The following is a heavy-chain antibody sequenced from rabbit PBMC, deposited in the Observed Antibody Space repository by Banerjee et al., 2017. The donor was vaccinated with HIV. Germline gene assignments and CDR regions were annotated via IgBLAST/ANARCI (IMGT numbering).Heavy chain of an antibody. D-gene: IGHD2-1*01. J-gene: IGHJ4*01. CDR3: ASNTYDDYGDYFGEYYFNL. CDR2: IKTSSGST. V-gene: IGHV1S43*01. CDR1: GIDFSSYYY. Sequence: QSLEESGGDLVKPGASLTLTCKASGIDFSSYYYMCWVRQAPGKGLEWIACIKTSSGSTWYASWVNGRFTISRSTSLNTVDLKMTSLTAADTATYFCASNTYDDYGDYFGEYYFNLWGPGTLVTVS.